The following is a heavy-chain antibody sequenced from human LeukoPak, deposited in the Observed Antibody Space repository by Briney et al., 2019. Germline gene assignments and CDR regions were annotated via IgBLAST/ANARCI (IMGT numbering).Heavy chain of an antibody. Sequence: SETLSLTCTVSGGSISSYYWSWIRQPPGKGLEWIGYIYYSGSTNYNPSLKSRVTISVDTSKNQFSLKLSSVTAADTAVYYCARHRWEDWFDPWGQGTLVTVSS. CDR2: IYYSGST. J-gene: IGHJ5*02. D-gene: IGHD1-26*01. CDR1: GGSISSYY. V-gene: IGHV4-59*01. CDR3: ARHRWEDWFDP.